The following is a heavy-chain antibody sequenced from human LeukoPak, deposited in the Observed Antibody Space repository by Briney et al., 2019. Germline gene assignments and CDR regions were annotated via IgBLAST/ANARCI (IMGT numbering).Heavy chain of an antibody. D-gene: IGHD1-26*01. Sequence: GESLKISCKGSGYSFTNYWIGWVRQMPGKGLEWMGIIYPGDSDTRYSPSFQGHVIISADTSISTAYMELSRLRSDDTAVYYCARDQSGGEWEMGYWGQGTLVTVSS. CDR3: ARDQSGGEWEMGY. V-gene: IGHV5-51*01. J-gene: IGHJ4*02. CDR2: IYPGDSDT. CDR1: GYSFTNYW.